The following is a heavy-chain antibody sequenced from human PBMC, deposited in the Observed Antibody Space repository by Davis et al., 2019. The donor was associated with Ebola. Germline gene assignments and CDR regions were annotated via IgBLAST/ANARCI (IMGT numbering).Heavy chain of an antibody. V-gene: IGHV1-58*02. Sequence: SVKVSCKASGFTSSSSAMQWVRQARGQRLEWIGWIVVGSGNTNYAQKFQERVTITRDMSTSTAYMELSSLKSEDTAVDYCAAVAYDGADYWGQGTLVTVSS. CDR1: GFTSSSSA. CDR3: AAVAYDGADY. D-gene: IGHD3-3*01. J-gene: IGHJ4*02. CDR2: IVVGSGNT.